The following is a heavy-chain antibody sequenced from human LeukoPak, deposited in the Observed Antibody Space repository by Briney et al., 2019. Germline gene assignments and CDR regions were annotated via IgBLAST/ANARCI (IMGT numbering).Heavy chain of an antibody. D-gene: IGHD3-10*01. CDR3: TTVLPPLLLWFGESYFDY. CDR1: GFTFSNAW. V-gene: IGHV3-15*01. CDR2: IISKTDGGTT. Sequence: GGSLRLSCAASGFTFSNAWMSWVRPAPGKGLEWVGRIISKTDGGTTDYAATAKDRFTISRDDSKNTLNLQINSLKTVDTAVYYCTTVLPPLLLWFGESYFDYWGQGTLVTVSS. J-gene: IGHJ4*02.